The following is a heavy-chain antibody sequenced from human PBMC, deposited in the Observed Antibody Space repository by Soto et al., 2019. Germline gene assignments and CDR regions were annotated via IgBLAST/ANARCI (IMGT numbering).Heavy chain of an antibody. Sequence: QVQLVESGGGVVQPGRSLRLSCVASGFTFSNYAMHWVRQAPGKGLERVAIVSYDGDNEYYADSVRGRFFISRDNSRNPLYLQTGSLRHEDTAVYYCAKDGGPAYFNSPGGSGEHSDYWGRGTQVTVSS. CDR1: GFTFSNYA. V-gene: IGHV3-30*18. CDR2: VSYDGDNE. CDR3: AKDGGPAYFNSPGGSGEHSDY. J-gene: IGHJ4*02. D-gene: IGHD3-16*01.